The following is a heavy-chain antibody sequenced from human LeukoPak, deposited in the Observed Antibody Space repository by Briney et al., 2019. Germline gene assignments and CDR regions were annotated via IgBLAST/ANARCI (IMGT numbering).Heavy chain of an antibody. J-gene: IGHJ4*02. CDR3: VRAPPGDSHDY. CDR2: IYYSGTT. Sequence: PSETLSLTCAVSDASISSSSYYWAWIRQPPGKGLEWIGTIYYSGTTYYNPSLKSRVTISLDTSKNQFSLRLSSVSAADTAVYYCVRAPPGDSHDYWGQGTLVTVSS. D-gene: IGHD5-18*01. V-gene: IGHV4-39*07. CDR1: DASISSSSYY.